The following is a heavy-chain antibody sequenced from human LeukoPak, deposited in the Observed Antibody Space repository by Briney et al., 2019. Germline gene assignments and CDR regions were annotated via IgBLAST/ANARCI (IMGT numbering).Heavy chain of an antibody. V-gene: IGHV3-23*01. CDR2: ISGSGGST. Sequence: PGGSLRLSCAVSGFTFSSYVMSWVRQAPGKGLEWVSAISGSGGSTYYADSVKGRFTISRDNSKNTLYLQMNSLRDEDTAVYYCAHLEVVVSLNFDYWGQGTLVTVSS. CDR3: AHLEVVVSLNFDY. J-gene: IGHJ4*02. D-gene: IGHD3-22*01. CDR1: GFTFSSYV.